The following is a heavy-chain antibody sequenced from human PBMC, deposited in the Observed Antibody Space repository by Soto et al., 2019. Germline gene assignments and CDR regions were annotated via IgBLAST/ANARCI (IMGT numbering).Heavy chain of an antibody. D-gene: IGHD1-1*01. CDR1: GGFVSSGSYY. CDR3: ARVERGTATTVVDAFDI. Sequence: QVQLQQWGAGLLKPSETLSLTCAVYGGFVSSGSYYWSWIRQPPGKGLEWIGEMSHSAGTYFNPSLKSRVTTAVDTSKNQFPLKMSSVTAADTALYYCARVERGTATTVVDAFDIWGPGTMVTVSS. CDR2: MSHSAGT. V-gene: IGHV4-34*01. J-gene: IGHJ3*02.